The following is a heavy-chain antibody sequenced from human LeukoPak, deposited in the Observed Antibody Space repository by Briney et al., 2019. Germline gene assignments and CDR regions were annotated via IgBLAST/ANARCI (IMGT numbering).Heavy chain of an antibody. Sequence: ASVKVSCKASGYTFTVYDIHWVRQAPGQGLEWMGWISPNGGGTNYAQKFQGRVTMTSDTSVSTAYMDLSSLGSDVAAVYYCARETKYDSRGYTFDYWGQGTLVTVSS. V-gene: IGHV1-2*02. CDR1: GYTFTVYD. CDR3: ARETKYDSRGYTFDY. J-gene: IGHJ4*02. CDR2: ISPNGGGT. D-gene: IGHD3-22*01.